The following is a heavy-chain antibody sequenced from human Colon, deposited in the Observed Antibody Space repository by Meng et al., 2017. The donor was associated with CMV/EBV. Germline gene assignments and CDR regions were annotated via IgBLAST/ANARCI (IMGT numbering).Heavy chain of an antibody. D-gene: IGHD4-17*01. CDR3: AREKATVTTFMLLY. Sequence: HVQLVQSGAEVKKPGASVKASCTASGYTFNSYPISWVRQAPGQGLEWMGWVSTYNGNTNYTQKFQGRLTLTTDTSTSTAYMELRGLRSDDTAVYYCAREKATVTTFMLLYWGLGTLVTVSS. CDR1: GYTFNSYP. V-gene: IGHV1-18*01. J-gene: IGHJ4*02. CDR2: VSTYNGNT.